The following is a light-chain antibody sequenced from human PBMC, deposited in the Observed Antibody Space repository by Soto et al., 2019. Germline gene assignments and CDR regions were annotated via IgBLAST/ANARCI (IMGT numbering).Light chain of an antibody. CDR1: QNIGTS. CDR2: DAS. V-gene: IGKV1-5*01. CDR3: QQANSFPIT. J-gene: IGKJ5*01. Sequence: EDRGTITIRASQNIGTSLALYQQTPGKAPKLLISDASTLESGVPSRFGGSGSGTEFTLSITSLQPDDFATYYCQQANSFPITFGQGTRLEIK.